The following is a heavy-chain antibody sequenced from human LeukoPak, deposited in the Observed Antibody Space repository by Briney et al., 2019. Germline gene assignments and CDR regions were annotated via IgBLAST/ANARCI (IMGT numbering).Heavy chain of an antibody. Sequence: ASVKVSCKASGYTFTGYYMHWVRQAPGQGLEWMGWINLNSGGTNYAQKFQGRVTMTRDTSISTAYMELSRLRSDDTAVYYCARVDGTADFDYWGQGTLVTVSS. J-gene: IGHJ4*02. CDR3: ARVDGTADFDY. V-gene: IGHV1-2*02. D-gene: IGHD6-13*01. CDR1: GYTFTGYY. CDR2: INLNSGGT.